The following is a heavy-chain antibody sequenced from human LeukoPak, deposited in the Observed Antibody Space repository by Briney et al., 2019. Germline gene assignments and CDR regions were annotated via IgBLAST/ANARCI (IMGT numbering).Heavy chain of an antibody. CDR1: GYTFTSYD. CDR2: MNPNSGNT. D-gene: IGHD6-6*01. CDR3: ARRYPHRDSSSPWYYFDY. J-gene: IGHJ4*02. V-gene: IGHV1-8*01. Sequence: ASVKVSCKASGYTFTSYDINWVRQATGQGLEWMGWMNPNSGNTGYAQKFQGRVTMTRNTSISTAYMELSSLRSEDTAVYYCARRYPHRDSSSPWYYFDYWGQGTLVTVSS.